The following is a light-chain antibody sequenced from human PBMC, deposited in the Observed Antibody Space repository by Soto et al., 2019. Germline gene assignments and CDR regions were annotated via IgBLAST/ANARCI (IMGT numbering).Light chain of an antibody. Sequence: QSVLTQPPSASGTPGQRVTISCSGSNFNIGYNSVYWHQQFPGAAPKLLIYRNNQRPSGVPDRFSASKSGTSASLAISGLRSEDEADYYCATWDDSLNGVVFGGGTKLTVL. V-gene: IGLV1-47*01. CDR2: RNN. J-gene: IGLJ2*01. CDR3: ATWDDSLNGVV. CDR1: NFNIGYNS.